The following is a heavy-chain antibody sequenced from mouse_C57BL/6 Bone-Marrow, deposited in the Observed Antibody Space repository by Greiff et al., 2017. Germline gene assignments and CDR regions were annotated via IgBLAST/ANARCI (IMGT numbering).Heavy chain of an antibody. Sequence: QVQLQQPGAELVKPGASVTMSCKASGYTFTSYWITWVKQRPGQGLEWIGDIYPGSGSTNYNEKFKSKATLTVDTSSSTAYMELSSLTSEDSAVYYCARGKLRLQAMDYWGQGTSVTVSS. CDR3: ARGKLRLQAMDY. V-gene: IGHV1-55*01. CDR1: GYTFTSYW. D-gene: IGHD3-2*02. CDR2: IYPGSGST. J-gene: IGHJ4*01.